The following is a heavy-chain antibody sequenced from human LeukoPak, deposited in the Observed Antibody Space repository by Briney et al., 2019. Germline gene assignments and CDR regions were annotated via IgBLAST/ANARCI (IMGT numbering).Heavy chain of an antibody. CDR2: ISGSGGST. J-gene: IGHJ4*02. CDR1: GFTFSSYA. V-gene: IGHV3-23*01. D-gene: IGHD1-26*01. Sequence: PGGSLRLSCAASGFTFSSYAMSWVRQAPGKGLEWVSAISGSGGSTYYADSVKGRITISRANSKNTLYLQMNSLRAEDTAVYYCAKGLVGATIGYFDYWGQGTLVSVSS. CDR3: AKGLVGATIGYFDY.